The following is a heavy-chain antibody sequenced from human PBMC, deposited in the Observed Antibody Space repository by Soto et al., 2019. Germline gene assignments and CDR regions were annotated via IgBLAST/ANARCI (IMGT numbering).Heavy chain of an antibody. D-gene: IGHD2-15*01. CDR1: GFTFNTFA. V-gene: IGHV3-23*01. J-gene: IGHJ4*02. Sequence: VLLLESGGGLVQPGGSLRLSCAASGFTFNTFAMTWVRQAPGKGLEWVSALSGSGSLSYYVDSVKGRFTISRDNSKNTMYLQMNNLSVDETAVYFCARDRGGALDSWGQGTLVTVSS. CDR3: ARDRGGALDS. CDR2: LSGSGSLS.